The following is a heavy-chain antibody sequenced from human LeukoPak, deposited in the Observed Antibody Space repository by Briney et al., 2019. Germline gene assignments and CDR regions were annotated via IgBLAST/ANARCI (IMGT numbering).Heavy chain of an antibody. CDR2: IYYSGST. Sequence: SETLSLTCTVSGGSISSYYWSWIRQPPGKGLEWIGYIYYSGSTNYNPSLKSRVTLSVDTSKNQFSLKLSSVTAADTAVYYCARVGGGDCFDYWGQGTLVTVSS. J-gene: IGHJ4*02. CDR1: GGSISSYY. V-gene: IGHV4-59*01. CDR3: ARVGGGDCFDY. D-gene: IGHD2-21*01.